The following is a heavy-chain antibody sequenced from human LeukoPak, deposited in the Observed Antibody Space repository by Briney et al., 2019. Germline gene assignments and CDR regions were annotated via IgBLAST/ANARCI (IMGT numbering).Heavy chain of an antibody. J-gene: IGHJ4*02. D-gene: IGHD2-15*01. CDR2: INPSGGST. Sequence: ASVKVSCKASGYTFTSYYMHWVRQAPGQGLEWMGIINPSGGSTSYAQKFQGRVTMTRDTSTSTVYMELGSLRSEDTAVYYCARDRRIGETLDYWGQGTLVTVSS. CDR3: ARDRRIGETLDY. V-gene: IGHV1-46*01. CDR1: GYTFTSYY.